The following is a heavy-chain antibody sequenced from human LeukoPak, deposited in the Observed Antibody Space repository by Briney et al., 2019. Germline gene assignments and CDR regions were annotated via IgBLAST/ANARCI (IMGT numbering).Heavy chain of an antibody. CDR2: IWYDGSNK. CDR3: ARDLGNWGFNDYYYYGMDV. Sequence: GRSLRLSCAASRFTFSSYGMHWVRQAPGKGLEWVAVIWYDGSNKYYADSVKGRFTISRDNSKNTLYLQRNSLRAEDTAVYYCARDLGNWGFNDYYYYGMDVWGQGTTVTVSS. D-gene: IGHD7-27*01. CDR1: RFTFSSYG. J-gene: IGHJ6*02. V-gene: IGHV3-33*01.